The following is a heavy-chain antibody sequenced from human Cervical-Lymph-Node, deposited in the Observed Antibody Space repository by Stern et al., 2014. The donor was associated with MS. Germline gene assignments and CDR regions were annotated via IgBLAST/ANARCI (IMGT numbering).Heavy chain of an antibody. CDR3: ASAYSSSHYYFDY. V-gene: IGHV3-33*01. CDR1: GFSFSRYA. J-gene: IGHJ4*02. Sequence: VQLVESGGGVVQPGRSLRLSCAASGFSFSRYAMHWVRQAPGTGLEWGALIWYDGSNPYYADSVTGRFTISRDNFKNTLYLQMNSLRAEDTAAYYCASAYSSSHYYFDYWGQGTLVTVSS. CDR2: IWYDGSNP. D-gene: IGHD6-13*01.